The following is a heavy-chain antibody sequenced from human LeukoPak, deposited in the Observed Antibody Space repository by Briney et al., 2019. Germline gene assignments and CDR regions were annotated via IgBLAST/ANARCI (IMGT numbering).Heavy chain of an antibody. CDR2: IYTSGST. Sequence: SETLSLTCTVSGGSISSYYWSWIRQPAGKGLEWIGRIYTSGSTNYNPSLKSRVTMSVDTSKNQFSLKLSSVTAADTAVYFCARVPSDSFGWVCVDSWGQGSLVTVSS. V-gene: IGHV4-4*07. D-gene: IGHD3-9*01. CDR3: ARVPSDSFGWVCVDS. CDR1: GGSISSYY. J-gene: IGHJ4*02.